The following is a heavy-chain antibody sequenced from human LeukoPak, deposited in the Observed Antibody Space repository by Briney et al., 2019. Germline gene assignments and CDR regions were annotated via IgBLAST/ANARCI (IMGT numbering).Heavy chain of an antibody. J-gene: IGHJ4*02. Sequence: PGRSLRLSCAASGFTFSSYGMHWVRQAPGKGLEWVTVISYDGSNKYYADSVEGRFSISRDNSKKTLYLQMNSLRAEDTAVYYCAKDGGDYGDPNASFDYWGQGTLVTVSS. V-gene: IGHV3-30*18. CDR2: ISYDGSNK. D-gene: IGHD4-17*01. CDR1: GFTFSSYG. CDR3: AKDGGDYGDPNASFDY.